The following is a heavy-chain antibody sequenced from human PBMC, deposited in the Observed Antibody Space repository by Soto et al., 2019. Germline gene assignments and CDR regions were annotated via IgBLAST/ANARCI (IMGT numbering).Heavy chain of an antibody. V-gene: IGHV4-31*02. D-gene: IGHD3-10*01. CDR2: IYYSGNT. Sequence: QVQLQESGPGLVKPSQTLSLTCTVSGDSISSGGYHWSWIRQHPGKGLEWIGYIYYSGNTYYNPSLKSRVTISVDTSKNRFSPKLSSVTAADTAVYYCARYYGSGSTSVWLDPWGQGILVTVSS. J-gene: IGHJ5*02. CDR3: ARYYGSGSTSVWLDP. CDR1: GDSISSGGYH.